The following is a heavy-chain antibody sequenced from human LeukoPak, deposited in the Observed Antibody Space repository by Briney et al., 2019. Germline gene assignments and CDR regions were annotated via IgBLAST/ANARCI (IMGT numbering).Heavy chain of an antibody. Sequence: PGGSLRLSCAASGFTFSSDAMSWVRQAPGKGLEWVSAISGSGGSTYYADSVKGRFTISRDNSRSTLFLQMNSLRAEDTAIYYCATYRQVMLPFESWGQGTLVTVSS. CDR2: ISGSGGST. CDR3: ATYRQVMLPFES. J-gene: IGHJ4*02. CDR1: GFTFSSDA. D-gene: IGHD5-18*01. V-gene: IGHV3-23*01.